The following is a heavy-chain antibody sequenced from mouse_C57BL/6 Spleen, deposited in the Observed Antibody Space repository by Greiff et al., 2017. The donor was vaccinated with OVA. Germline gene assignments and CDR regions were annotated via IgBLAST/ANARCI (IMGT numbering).Heavy chain of an antibody. Sequence: QVQLKESGAELARPGASVKLSCKASGYTFTSYGISWVKQRTGQGLEWIGEIYPRSGNTYYNEKFKGKATLTADKSSSTAYMELRSLTSEDSAVYFCLYGNDYWGQGTTLTVSS. D-gene: IGHD1-1*01. V-gene: IGHV1-81*01. J-gene: IGHJ2*01. CDR3: LYGNDY. CDR1: GYTFTSYG. CDR2: IYPRSGNT.